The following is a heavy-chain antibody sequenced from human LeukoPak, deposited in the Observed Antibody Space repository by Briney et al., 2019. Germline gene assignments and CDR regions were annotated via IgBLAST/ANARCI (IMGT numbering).Heavy chain of an antibody. D-gene: IGHD6-13*01. V-gene: IGHV3-48*03. CDR1: GFTFSSYE. J-gene: IGHJ6*04. CDR2: ISSSGSTI. Sequence: PGGSLRLSCAASGFTFSSYEMNWVRQAPGKGLEWVSYISSSGSTIYYADSVKGRFTISRDNAKNSLYLQMNSLRAEDTAVYYCARDKQATYYYYAMDVWGKGTTVTVSS. CDR3: ARDKQATYYYYAMDV.